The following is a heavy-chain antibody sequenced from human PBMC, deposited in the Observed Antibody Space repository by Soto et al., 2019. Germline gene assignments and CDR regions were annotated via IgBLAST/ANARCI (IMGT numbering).Heavy chain of an antibody. J-gene: IGHJ4*02. D-gene: IGHD3-10*01. Sequence: GGSLRLSCAASGFTFSSYGMHWVRQAPGKGLEWVAVISYDGSNKYYADSVKGRFTISRDNSKNTLYLQMNSLRAEDTAVYYCAKDIITMVRGVIPPPVFDYWGQGTLVTVSS. CDR2: ISYDGSNK. CDR1: GFTFSSYG. V-gene: IGHV3-30*18. CDR3: AKDIITMVRGVIPPPVFDY.